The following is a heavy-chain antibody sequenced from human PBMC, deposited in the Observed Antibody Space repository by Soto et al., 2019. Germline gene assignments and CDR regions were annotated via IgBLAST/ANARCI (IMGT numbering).Heavy chain of an antibody. CDR3: ANRGGATAGLYYFDH. Sequence: SGPTLVNPTQTLTLTCTFSGFSLSTTGVGVSWIRQPPGKALEWLALIYWHDDKRYSPSLKSRLTITKDTSKNQVVLTMTNMDPVDTAKYYSANRGGATAGLYYFDHWGQGALVTVSS. CDR1: GFSLSTTGVG. V-gene: IGHV2-5*01. CDR2: IYWHDDK. J-gene: IGHJ4*02. D-gene: IGHD6-13*01.